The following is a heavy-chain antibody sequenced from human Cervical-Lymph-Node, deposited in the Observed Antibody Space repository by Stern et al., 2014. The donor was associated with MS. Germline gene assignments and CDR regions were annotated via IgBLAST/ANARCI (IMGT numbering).Heavy chain of an antibody. CDR2: IIPLFGIR. V-gene: IGHV1-69*12. CDR1: GGSFSNFT. Sequence: QVQLVESGAELMKPWSSVKVSCKVSGGSFSNFTISWVRQAPGQGLEWMGEIIPLFGIRTYAEKFQGRATITADESTSTAYMELRSLTSEDTAVYFCARFSGWGQGTLVTVSS. CDR3: ARFSG. D-gene: IGHD2-8*02. J-gene: IGHJ4*02.